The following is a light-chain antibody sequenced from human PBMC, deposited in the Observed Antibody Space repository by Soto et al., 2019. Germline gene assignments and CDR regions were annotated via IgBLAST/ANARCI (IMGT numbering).Light chain of an antibody. CDR2: DVR. V-gene: IGLV2-14*01. J-gene: IGLJ1*01. CDR1: SSDVGGYNY. Sequence: QSALTQLASVSGSPGQSITISCTGTSSDVGGYNYVSWYQQYPGKAPKLMIYDVRNRPSGVSNRFSGSKSVNTASLTISGLQAEDEADYYCSSYTTISTYVFGTGTKLTVL. CDR3: SSYTTISTYV.